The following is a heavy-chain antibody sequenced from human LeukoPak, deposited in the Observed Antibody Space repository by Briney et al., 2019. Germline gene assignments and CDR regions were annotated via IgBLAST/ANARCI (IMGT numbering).Heavy chain of an antibody. CDR3: ASLDYGDYD. V-gene: IGHV4-34*01. D-gene: IGHD4-17*01. Sequence: SETLSLTCAVYGGSFSGYYWSWIRQPPGRGLEWIGEINHSGSTNYNPSLKSRVTISVDTSKDQFSLKLSSVTAADTAVYYCASLDYGDYDWGQGTLVTVSS. CDR1: GGSFSGYY. J-gene: IGHJ4*02. CDR2: INHSGST.